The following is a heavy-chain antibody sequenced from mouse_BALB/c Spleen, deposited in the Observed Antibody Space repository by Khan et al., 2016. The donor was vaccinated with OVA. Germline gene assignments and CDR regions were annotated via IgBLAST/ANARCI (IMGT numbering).Heavy chain of an antibody. J-gene: IGHJ3*01. CDR3: AGGVHWLRTWFAY. D-gene: IGHD1-1*01. CDR2: INPYNDYT. V-gene: IGHV1S136*01. Sequence: VQLQESGPELVKPGASVKMSCKASGYSFTSYDTHWVKQKPGEGLEWIVYINPYNDYTNFNEKFKGKATLTPDKSSSTAYMEFSSLTSEDSAVYYCAGGVHWLRTWFAYWGQGTLVTVSA. CDR1: GYSFTSYD.